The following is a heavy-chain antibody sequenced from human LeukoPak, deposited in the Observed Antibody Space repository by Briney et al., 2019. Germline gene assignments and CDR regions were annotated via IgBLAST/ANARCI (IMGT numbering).Heavy chain of an antibody. CDR3: ARDISRIAVAATPSEYYYYGMDV. Sequence: GSSVKVSCKASGYTFTGYYMHWVRQAPGQGLEWMGWINPNSGGTNYAQKFQGWVTMTRDTSISTAYMELSRLRSDDTAVYYCARDISRIAVAATPSEYYYYGMDVWGQGTTVTVSS. D-gene: IGHD6-19*01. CDR1: GYTFTGYY. V-gene: IGHV1-2*04. CDR2: INPNSGGT. J-gene: IGHJ6*02.